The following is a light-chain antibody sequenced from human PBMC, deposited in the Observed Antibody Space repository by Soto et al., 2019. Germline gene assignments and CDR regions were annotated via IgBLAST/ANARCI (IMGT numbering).Light chain of an antibody. Sequence: EIVMTQSPATLSVSPGERATLSCRASQSVSSNLAWYQQKPGQAPRLLFYGASTRATGIQVRFSASGSGTEFTLTISSLQSEDFAVYYCQQYNDWPRGYTFGQGTKLEIK. J-gene: IGKJ2*01. CDR3: QQYNDWPRGYT. V-gene: IGKV3-15*01. CDR1: QSVSSN. CDR2: GAS.